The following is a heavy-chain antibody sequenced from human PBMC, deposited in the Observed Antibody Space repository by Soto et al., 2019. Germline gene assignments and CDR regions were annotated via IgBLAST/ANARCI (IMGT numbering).Heavy chain of an antibody. V-gene: IGHV3-53*01. D-gene: IGHD1-26*01. CDR2: IYAGGTT. J-gene: IGHJ5*02. CDR3: AKFRSVYYSNYIDP. Sequence: GGSLRLSCAASGFTISNAYITWVRQAPGKGLEWLSGIYAGGTTYYADTVKGRFTISRDNSETTLYLQMNSLRAEDTAVYYCAKFRSVYYSNYIDPWGQGTLVTVSS. CDR1: GFTISNAY.